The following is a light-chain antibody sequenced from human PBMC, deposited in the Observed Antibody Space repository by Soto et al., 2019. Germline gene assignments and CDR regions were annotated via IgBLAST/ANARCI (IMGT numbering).Light chain of an antibody. CDR3: QQRSNWPVT. J-gene: IGKJ1*01. Sequence: EIVLTQSPATLSLSPGERATLSCRASQSVRRYLAWYQQKPGQTPRLLIYDASNRATDIPARFSGSGSGTDFTLTISSLEPEDFAVYYCQQRSNWPVTFGQGTTVEIK. CDR2: DAS. V-gene: IGKV3-11*01. CDR1: QSVRRY.